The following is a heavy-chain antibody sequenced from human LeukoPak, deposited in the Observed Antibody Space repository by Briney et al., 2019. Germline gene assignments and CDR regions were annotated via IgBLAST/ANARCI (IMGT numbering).Heavy chain of an antibody. CDR1: GGSISSYY. Sequence: SETLSLTCTVSGGSISSYYWSWIRQPPGKGLEWIGYIYYSGSTNYNPSLKSRVTISVDTSKNQFSLKLSSVTAADTAVYYCARFLPLYGMDVWGQGTTVTVSS. CDR2: IYYSGST. V-gene: IGHV4-59*01. J-gene: IGHJ6*02. CDR3: ARFLPLYGMDV.